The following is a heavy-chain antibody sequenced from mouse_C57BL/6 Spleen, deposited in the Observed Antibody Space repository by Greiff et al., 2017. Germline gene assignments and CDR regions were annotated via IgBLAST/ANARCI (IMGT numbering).Heavy chain of an antibody. D-gene: IGHD2-5*01. V-gene: IGHV5-4*01. CDR3: AREDSNYVDFDY. CDR1: RFTFSSYA. J-gene: IGHJ2*01. Sequence: DVKLVESGGGLVKPGGSLKLSCAASRFTFSSYAMSWVRQTPEKRLEWVATISDGGSYTYYPDNVKGRFTISRDNAKNNLYLQMSHLKSEDTAMYYCAREDSNYVDFDYWGQGTTLTVSS. CDR2: ISDGGSYT.